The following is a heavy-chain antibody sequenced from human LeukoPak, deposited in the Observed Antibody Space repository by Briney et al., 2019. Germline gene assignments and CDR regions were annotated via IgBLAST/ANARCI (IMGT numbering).Heavy chain of an antibody. CDR2: ISTSVDST. Sequence: GGSLRLSCAASGFTFSSYAMSWVRQAPGKGLEWVASISTSVDSTYYADSVKGRFTISRDNSKNTLYVQMNSLRVEDTVVYYCVKGHSSGNWFDPWGQGTRVTVSS. CDR1: GFTFSSYA. V-gene: IGHV3-23*01. CDR3: VKGHSSGNWFDP. D-gene: IGHD3-10*01. J-gene: IGHJ5*02.